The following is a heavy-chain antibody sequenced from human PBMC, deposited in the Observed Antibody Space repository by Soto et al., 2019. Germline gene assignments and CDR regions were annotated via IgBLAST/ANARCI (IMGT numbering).Heavy chain of an antibody. CDR3: AREKTSYGMDV. Sequence: QVQLVQSGAEVKKPGASVKVYCKASGYTFTSYDINWVRQATGQGLEWMGWMNPNSGNTGYAQKCQGRVTMTRTTSISTAYMELSSLMSEDTAVYYCAREKTSYGMDVWGQGTTVTVSS. CDR1: GYTFTSYD. V-gene: IGHV1-8*01. J-gene: IGHJ6*02. CDR2: MNPNSGNT.